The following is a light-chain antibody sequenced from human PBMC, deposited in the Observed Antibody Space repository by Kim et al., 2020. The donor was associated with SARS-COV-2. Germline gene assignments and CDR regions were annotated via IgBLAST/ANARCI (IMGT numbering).Light chain of an antibody. Sequence: QSITISCAGTSTNIGGYDYVSWHQQHPGKVPKLMIYDVTRRPSGVPDRFSGSKSGSTASLTISWLQAEDEADYYCCSYAGTYTWVFGGGTKLTVL. CDR2: DVT. CDR3: CSYAGTYTWV. J-gene: IGLJ3*02. V-gene: IGLV2-11*01. CDR1: STNIGGYDY.